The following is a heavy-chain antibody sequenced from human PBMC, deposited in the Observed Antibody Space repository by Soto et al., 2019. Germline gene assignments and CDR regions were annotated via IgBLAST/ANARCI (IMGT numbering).Heavy chain of an antibody. CDR3: ARDLLPFNAGPGDAFDI. CDR2: ISAYNGNT. J-gene: IGHJ3*02. V-gene: IGHV1-18*01. D-gene: IGHD6-13*01. Sequence: ASVKVSCKASGYTFTSYGISWVRQAPGQGLEWMGWISAYNGNTNYAQKLQGRVTMTTDTSTSTAYMELRSLRSDDTAVYYCARDLLPFNAGPGDAFDIWGQGTMVTVSS. CDR1: GYTFTSYG.